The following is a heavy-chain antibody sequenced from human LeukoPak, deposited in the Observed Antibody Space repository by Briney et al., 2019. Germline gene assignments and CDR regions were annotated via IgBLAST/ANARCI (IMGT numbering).Heavy chain of an antibody. Sequence: PGGSLRLSCAASGFIFSSYGMSWVRQAPGKGLEWVSTISGSGGTTYYADSVKGRFTISRDNAKNSLYLQMNSLRAEDTAVYYCARVRKGYTRDWGYYYYYMDVWGKGTTVTISS. CDR3: ARVRKGYTRDWGYYYYYMDV. V-gene: IGHV3-23*01. CDR1: GFIFSSYG. D-gene: IGHD6-19*01. CDR2: ISGSGGTT. J-gene: IGHJ6*03.